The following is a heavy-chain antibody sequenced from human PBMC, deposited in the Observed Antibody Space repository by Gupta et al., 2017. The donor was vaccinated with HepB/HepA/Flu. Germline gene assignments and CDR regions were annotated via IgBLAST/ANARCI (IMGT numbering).Heavy chain of an antibody. CDR3: LQLTPGGGFDD. V-gene: IGHV4-39*01. CDR2: IFYGGNG. Sequence: HLQLQESGPGLLKPSETLSLTCSVSGASVSSRYYWGWIRQSPGKGLEWIGNIFYGGNGDYNPALRSRITMSLDMAKNHFSLRIDSVTAADTGVYYCLQLTPGGGFDDGGPGTIVTVSS. J-gene: IGHJ4*02. D-gene: IGHD5-24*01. CDR1: GASVSSRYY.